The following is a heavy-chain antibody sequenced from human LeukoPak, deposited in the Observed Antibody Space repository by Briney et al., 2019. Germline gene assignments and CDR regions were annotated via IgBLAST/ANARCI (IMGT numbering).Heavy chain of an antibody. D-gene: IGHD3-10*01. CDR1: GGSISSGSYY. Sequence: PSETLSLTCTVSGGSISSGSYYWSWIRQPPGKGLEWIGEINHSGSTNYNPSLKSRVTISVDTSKNQFSLKLSSVTAADTAVYYCARGRRGVSYYYYYMDVWGKGTTVTVSS. J-gene: IGHJ6*03. V-gene: IGHV4-39*07. CDR2: INHSGST. CDR3: ARGRRGVSYYYYYMDV.